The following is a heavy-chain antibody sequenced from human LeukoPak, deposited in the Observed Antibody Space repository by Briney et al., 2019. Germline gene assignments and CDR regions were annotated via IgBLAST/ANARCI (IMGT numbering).Heavy chain of an antibody. CDR1: GFTFSSYG. CDR2: IWYDGSNK. J-gene: IGHJ4*02. D-gene: IGHD3-10*01. CDR3: AREQQGGSGY. Sequence: GGSLRLSCAASGFTFSSYGMHWVRQVPGKGLEWVAVIWYDGSNKYYADSVKGRFTISRDNSKNTLYLQMNSLRAEDTAVYYCAREQQGGSGYWGQGTLVTVSS. V-gene: IGHV3-33*01.